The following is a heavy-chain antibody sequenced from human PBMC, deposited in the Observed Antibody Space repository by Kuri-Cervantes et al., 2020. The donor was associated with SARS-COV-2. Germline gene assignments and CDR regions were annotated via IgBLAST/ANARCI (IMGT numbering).Heavy chain of an antibody. J-gene: IGHJ4*02. CDR3: ARDRGEDIVVVVAASAYDY. CDR1: GFTFSSYS. V-gene: IGHV3-21*01. Sequence: GESLKISCAASGFTFSSYSMNWARQAPGKGLEWVSSISSSSSYIYYEDPVKGRFTVPRDNAKNSLYLQMNSLRAEDTAVYYCARDRGEDIVVVVAASAYDYWGQGTLVTVSS. D-gene: IGHD2-15*01. CDR2: ISSSSSYI.